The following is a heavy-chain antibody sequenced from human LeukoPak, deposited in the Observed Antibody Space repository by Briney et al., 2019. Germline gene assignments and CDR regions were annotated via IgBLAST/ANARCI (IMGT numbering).Heavy chain of an antibody. CDR2: INPSGGST. D-gene: IGHD6-13*01. CDR1: GYTFTSYY. Sequence: GASVKVSCKASGYTFTSYYMHWVRQAPGQGLEWMGIINPSGGSTSYAQKFQGRVTMTRDTSISTAYMELSRLRSDDTAVYYCARGVYSSSWSDAFDIWGQGTMVTVSS. J-gene: IGHJ3*02. V-gene: IGHV1-46*01. CDR3: ARGVYSSSWSDAFDI.